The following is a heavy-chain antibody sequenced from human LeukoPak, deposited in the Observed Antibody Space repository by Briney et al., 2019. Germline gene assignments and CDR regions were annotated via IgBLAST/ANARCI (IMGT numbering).Heavy chain of an antibody. CDR2: LRYTGET. V-gene: IGHV3-48*01. D-gene: IGHD5-12*01. CDR3: ARDAGNSGYGCDL. CDR1: GFTLSQYS. J-gene: IGHJ5*02. Sequence: GGSLRLSCAASGFTLSQYSINWVRQAPGKGLEWVSHLRYTGETFYADSVKGRLTISRDNVRNSLYLQMNSLRAEDTAMYYCARDAGNSGYGCDLWGQGTLVTVSS.